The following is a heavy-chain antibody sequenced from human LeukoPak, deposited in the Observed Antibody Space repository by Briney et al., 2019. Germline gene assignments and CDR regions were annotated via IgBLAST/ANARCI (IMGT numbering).Heavy chain of an antibody. CDR3: ARDRTPYGDYFLGRYYGMDV. V-gene: IGHV3-33*01. CDR1: GFTFSSYG. Sequence: GGSLRLSCAASGFTFSSYGMHWVRQAPGKGLEWVAVIWYDGSNKYYADPVKGRFTISRDNSKNTLYLQMNSLRAEDTAVYYCARDRTPYGDYFLGRYYGMDVWGQGTTVTVSS. CDR2: IWYDGSNK. D-gene: IGHD4-17*01. J-gene: IGHJ6*02.